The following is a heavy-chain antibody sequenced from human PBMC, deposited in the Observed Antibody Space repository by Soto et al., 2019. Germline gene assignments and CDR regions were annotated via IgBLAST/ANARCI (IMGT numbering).Heavy chain of an antibody. CDR1: GGSISSYY. CDR3: ARVLGYYDYIWGSYRPHAFDI. CDR2: IYYSGST. J-gene: IGHJ3*02. Sequence: QVQLQESGPGLVKPSETLSLTCTVSGGSISSYYWSWIRQPPGKGLEWIGYIYYSGSTNYNPSLKSRVTISVDTSKNQFSLKLSSVTAADTAVYYCARVLGYYDYIWGSYRPHAFDIWGQGTMVTVSS. D-gene: IGHD3-16*02. V-gene: IGHV4-59*01.